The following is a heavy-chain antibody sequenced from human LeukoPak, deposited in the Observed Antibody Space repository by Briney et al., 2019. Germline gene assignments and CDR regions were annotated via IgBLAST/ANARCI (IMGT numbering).Heavy chain of an antibody. Sequence: GGSLRLSCAASGFTFDDYAMHWVRQAPGKGLEWVSLISWDGGSTYYADSVKGRFTISRDNSKNSLYLQMNSLSAEDTALYYCAKDKGGNSRYYYYYYGMDVWGQGTTVTVSS. V-gene: IGHV3-43D*03. CDR2: ISWDGGST. D-gene: IGHD4-23*01. J-gene: IGHJ6*02. CDR3: AKDKGGNSRYYYYYYGMDV. CDR1: GFTFDDYA.